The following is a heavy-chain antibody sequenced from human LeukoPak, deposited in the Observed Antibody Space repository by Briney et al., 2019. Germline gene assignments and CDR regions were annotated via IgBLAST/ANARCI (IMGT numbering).Heavy chain of an antibody. CDR2: IYHSGST. Sequence: SETLSLTCTVSGYFISSDYYWGWIRRPPGKGLEWIGSIYHSGSTYYNPSLKSRVTISVDTSKNQFSLKLSSVTAADTAVYYCARLPNLGYCSSTSCPGFDPWGQGTLVTVSS. D-gene: IGHD2-2*01. V-gene: IGHV4-38-2*02. CDR1: GYFISSDYY. CDR3: ARLPNLGYCSSTSCPGFDP. J-gene: IGHJ5*02.